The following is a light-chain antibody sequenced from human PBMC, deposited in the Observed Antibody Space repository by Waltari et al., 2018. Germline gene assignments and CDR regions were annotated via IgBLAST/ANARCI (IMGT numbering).Light chain of an antibody. J-gene: IGKJ1*01. Sequence: DIVMTQSPDSLAVSLGERATINCKSSQIVLYSSNNKSYLAWYQHKPGQPPKLLIYWASTRESGVPDRFSGSGSGTDFTLTISSLQAEDVAVYYCQQYYSTPWTFGQGTKVEI. V-gene: IGKV4-1*01. CDR2: WAS. CDR1: QIVLYSSNNKSY. CDR3: QQYYSTPWT.